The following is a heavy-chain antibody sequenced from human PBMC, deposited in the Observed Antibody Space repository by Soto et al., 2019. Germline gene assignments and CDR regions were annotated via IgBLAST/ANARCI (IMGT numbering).Heavy chain of an antibody. CDR2: INPSGGST. J-gene: IGHJ6*02. CDR1: GYTFTSYD. CDR3: ATETEYYDLLTGYYKERYDGMHA. Sequence: ASVKVSCKASGYTFTSYDMHWARPAPGQGLEGMGIINPSGGSTSYAQKFQGRVTMTRDTSTSTVYMELSSMRSEDTAVYYCATETEYYDLLTGYYKERYDGMHARGQAPTVTVS. D-gene: IGHD3-9*01. V-gene: IGHV1-46*01.